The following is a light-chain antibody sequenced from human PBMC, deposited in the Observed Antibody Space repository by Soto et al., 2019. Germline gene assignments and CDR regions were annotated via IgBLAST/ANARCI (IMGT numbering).Light chain of an antibody. V-gene: IGLV2-8*01. J-gene: IGLJ3*02. CDR2: EVS. Sequence: QSALTQPPSASGSPGQSVAISCTGTSSDVGGYNYVSWYQQHPGKAPKLMIYEVSKRPSGVPGRFSGSKSGNTASLTVSGLQAEDEAHYYCSSYAGSRVFGGGTKVTVL. CDR1: SSDVGGYNY. CDR3: SSYAGSRV.